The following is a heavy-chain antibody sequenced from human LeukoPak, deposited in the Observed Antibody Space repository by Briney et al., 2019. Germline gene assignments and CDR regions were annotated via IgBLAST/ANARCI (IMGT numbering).Heavy chain of an antibody. J-gene: IGHJ4*02. D-gene: IGHD6-13*01. CDR3: ARDQVSIAGTGIDY. Sequence: SGGSLRLSCAASGFTFGDYYMSWIRQAPGKGLEWVSYISSSGNSISYADSVKGRFTISRDNAKNSLFLQMNSLRAEDTAVYYCARDQVSIAGTGIDYWGQGTLVTVSS. V-gene: IGHV3-11*04. CDR2: ISSSGNSI. CDR1: GFTFGDYY.